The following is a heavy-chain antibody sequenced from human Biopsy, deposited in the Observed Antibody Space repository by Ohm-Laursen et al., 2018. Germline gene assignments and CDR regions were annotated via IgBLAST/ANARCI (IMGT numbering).Heavy chain of an antibody. Sequence: PGTLSLTCVVYGGTYSGYYWSWIRQPPGKGLEWIGEVLHDGRANYNPSLKSRVTISGDMSKKQFSLKLSGVTAADTAVYYCARFIVPSLHCSNGVCPIRWFDPWGQGTLVTVFS. J-gene: IGHJ5*02. D-gene: IGHD2-2*01. CDR1: GGTYSGYY. CDR3: ARFIVPSLHCSNGVCPIRWFDP. CDR2: VLHDGRA. V-gene: IGHV4-34*12.